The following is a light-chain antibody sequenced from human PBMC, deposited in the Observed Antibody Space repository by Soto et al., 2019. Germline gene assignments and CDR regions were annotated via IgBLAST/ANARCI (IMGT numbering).Light chain of an antibody. Sequence: EIVLTQSPATLSLSPGERATLSCRASQSVSSYLAWYQQKPGQAPRLLIYDASNRATGVPDRFSGTGSGTEFTLTISSLKSEDYEVYYCQQYKSWPPITFGQGTRLEI. CDR1: QSVSSY. CDR2: DAS. J-gene: IGKJ5*01. V-gene: IGKV3-11*01. CDR3: QQYKSWPPIT.